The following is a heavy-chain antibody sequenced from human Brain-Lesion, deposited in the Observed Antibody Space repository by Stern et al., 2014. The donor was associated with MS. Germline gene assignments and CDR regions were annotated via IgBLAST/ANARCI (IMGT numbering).Heavy chain of an antibody. CDR1: GFTFSDYY. J-gene: IGHJ4*02. V-gene: IGHV3-72*01. CDR2: SRNKPNSYTT. CDR3: ARGFHSFDS. Sequence: VQLVESGGGLVRPGGSLRLSCAVSGFTFSDYYMDWVRQAPGKGLEWGGRSRNKPNSYTTEYAASVKGRFTVSRDDSKILLYLQMNSLKTDDAAVYYCARGFHSFDSWGQGTLVTVSS.